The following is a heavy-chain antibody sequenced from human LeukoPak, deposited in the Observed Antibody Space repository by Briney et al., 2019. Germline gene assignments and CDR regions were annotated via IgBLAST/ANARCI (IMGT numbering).Heavy chain of an antibody. CDR2: ISGNGGRT. Sequence: PGGSLRLSCAASGFTFSSYAMSRVRQAPGKGLEWVSAISGNGGRTYYADSVKGRFTISRDNSRNTLFLQMNSLRAEDTAVYYCAKVAQMDTILGKFDNWGQGTLVTVSS. V-gene: IGHV3-23*01. CDR1: GFTFSSYA. CDR3: AKVAQMDTILGKFDN. D-gene: IGHD5-24*01. J-gene: IGHJ5*02.